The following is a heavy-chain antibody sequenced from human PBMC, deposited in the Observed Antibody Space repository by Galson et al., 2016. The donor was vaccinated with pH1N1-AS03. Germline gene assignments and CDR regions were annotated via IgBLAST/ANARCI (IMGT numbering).Heavy chain of an antibody. CDR1: GFSLSTSGVG. V-gene: IGHV2-5*01. Sequence: PALVKPTQTLTLTCTFSGFSLSTSGVGVGWIRQAPGKALEWLAIIYWNDDIRYSPSLRNRLTTTKDTSKSQVVLTMTNMDPVDTATYFCARAYYGDFADSFDPWGQGTLVTVSS. J-gene: IGHJ5*02. CDR2: IYWNDDI. CDR3: ARAYYGDFADSFDP. D-gene: IGHD4-17*01.